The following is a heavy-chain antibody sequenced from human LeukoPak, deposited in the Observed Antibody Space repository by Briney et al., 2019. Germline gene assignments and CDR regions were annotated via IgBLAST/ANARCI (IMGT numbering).Heavy chain of an antibody. V-gene: IGHV1-46*01. CDR1: GYTFTSYY. CDR3: ARALCHTFDY. CDR2: ISPSGDAS. Sequence: ASVKVSCKASGYTFTSYYMHWVRQAPGQGLEWVGIISPSGDASIYAQKLQGRVNMTTDTSTSTAHMELRSLRSDDTAVYYCARALCHTFDYWGQGTLVTVSS. J-gene: IGHJ4*02. D-gene: IGHD5-18*01.